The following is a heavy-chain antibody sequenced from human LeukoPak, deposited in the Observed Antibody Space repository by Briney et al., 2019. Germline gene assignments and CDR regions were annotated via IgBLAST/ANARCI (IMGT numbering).Heavy chain of an antibody. Sequence: GGSLRLSCAASGFTFSNSAMSWVRQAPGKGLEWVSAISGSGARTYYADSVKGRFTISRDNSKNTLYLQMNSLRAEDTAMYYCATQWDGGAGAFDTWGQGTMVTVSS. J-gene: IGHJ3*02. CDR2: ISGSGART. CDR3: ATQWDGGAGAFDT. CDR1: GFTFSNSA. V-gene: IGHV3-23*01. D-gene: IGHD1-26*01.